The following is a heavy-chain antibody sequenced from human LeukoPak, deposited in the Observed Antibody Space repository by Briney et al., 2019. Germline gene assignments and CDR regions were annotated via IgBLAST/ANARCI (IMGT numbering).Heavy chain of an antibody. CDR3: ARGYSSSWFYFDY. CDR1: GFTFSSYW. D-gene: IGHD6-13*01. Sequence: GGSLRLSCAASGFTFSSYWMHWVRQAPGKGLVWVSRINSDGSSTSYADSVKGRFTISRDNAKNTLYLQMNSLRAEDTTVYYCARGYSSSWFYFDYWGQGTLVTVSS. V-gene: IGHV3-74*01. J-gene: IGHJ4*02. CDR2: INSDGSST.